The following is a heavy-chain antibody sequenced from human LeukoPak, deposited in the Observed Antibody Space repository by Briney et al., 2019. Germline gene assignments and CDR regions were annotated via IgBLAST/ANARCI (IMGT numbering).Heavy chain of an antibody. CDR2: INQDGSEK. Sequence: GGSLRLSCAASGFTLSNYWMTWVRQAPGKGLEWVAIINQDGSEKYYLDSVKGRFTISNDNAKNSLFPQMNSLRAEDTAVYYCARPYIAMALDYWGQGALVTVSS. J-gene: IGHJ4*02. V-gene: IGHV3-7*03. CDR3: ARPYIAMALDY. D-gene: IGHD3-10*01. CDR1: GFTLSNYW.